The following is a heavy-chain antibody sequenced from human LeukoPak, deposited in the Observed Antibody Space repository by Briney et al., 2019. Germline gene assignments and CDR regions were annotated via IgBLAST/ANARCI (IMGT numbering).Heavy chain of an antibody. D-gene: IGHD3-22*01. CDR2: INPSGGST. Sequence: ASVKVSCKASGYTFTSYYMHWVRQAPGQGLEWMGIINPSGGSTSYAQKFQGRVTMTRDTSTGTVYMELSSLRSEDTAVYYCARDLWISSKIGYYFLVGYWGQGTLVTVSS. J-gene: IGHJ4*02. V-gene: IGHV1-46*01. CDR1: GYTFTSYY. CDR3: ARDLWISSKIGYYFLVGY.